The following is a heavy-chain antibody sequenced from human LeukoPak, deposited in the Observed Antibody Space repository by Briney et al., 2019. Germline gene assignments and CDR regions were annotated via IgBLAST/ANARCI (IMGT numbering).Heavy chain of an antibody. CDR2: IISFFGAA. CDR1: GGTFNSSG. D-gene: IGHD3-9*01. Sequence: GASVKVSCKASGGTFNSSGISWVRQAPGQGLEWMGGIISFFGAAHYIQKFQGRLTITADESTSTAYMELSILTSEDTAVYYCTRDLSVDYDLLSHWFDPWGQGTLVTVSS. J-gene: IGHJ5*02. V-gene: IGHV1-69*13. CDR3: TRDLSVDYDLLSHWFDP.